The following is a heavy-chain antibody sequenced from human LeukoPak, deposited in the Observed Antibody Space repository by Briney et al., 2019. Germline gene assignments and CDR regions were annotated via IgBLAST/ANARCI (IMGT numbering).Heavy chain of an antibody. CDR3: ARRVTMVRGVIIITRYFDL. Sequence: PSETLSLTCTVSGGSISSSSYYWGWIRQPPGKGLEWVGCIYYSGSTYYNPSLKSRVTISVDTSKNQFSLKLSSVTAADTAVYYCARRVTMVRGVIIITRYFDLWGRGTLVTVSS. J-gene: IGHJ2*01. D-gene: IGHD3-10*01. CDR1: GGSISSSSYY. V-gene: IGHV4-39*01. CDR2: IYYSGST.